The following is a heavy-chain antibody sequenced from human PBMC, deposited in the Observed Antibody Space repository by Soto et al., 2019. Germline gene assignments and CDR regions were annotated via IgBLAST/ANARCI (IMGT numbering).Heavy chain of an antibody. V-gene: IGHV4-31*03. J-gene: IGHJ3*02. D-gene: IGHD3-22*01. CDR3: AGMNAVNTVGGFDI. CDR1: GGPLRSGGYY. CDR2: SYYSRST. Sequence: TPSPTRPVPGGPLRSGGYYWSWPRQQPGKGLESIRYSYYSRSTYYNPSLKSRVTISIDTSKNQFSLKLRSVTAADTAVYYCAGMNAVNTVGGFDIWGQGTLVTVSS.